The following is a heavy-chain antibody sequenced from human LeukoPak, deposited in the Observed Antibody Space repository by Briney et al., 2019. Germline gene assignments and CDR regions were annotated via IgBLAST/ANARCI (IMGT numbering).Heavy chain of an antibody. Sequence: GASVKVSCKASGGTFSSYAISWVRQAPGQGLEWMGGLIPIFGTANYAQKFQGRVTITADESTSTAYMELSSLRSEDTAVYYCARILPPYYYDKDAFDIWGQGTMVTVSS. D-gene: IGHD3-22*01. CDR1: GGTFSSYA. J-gene: IGHJ3*02. CDR3: ARILPPYYYDKDAFDI. V-gene: IGHV1-69*13. CDR2: LIPIFGTA.